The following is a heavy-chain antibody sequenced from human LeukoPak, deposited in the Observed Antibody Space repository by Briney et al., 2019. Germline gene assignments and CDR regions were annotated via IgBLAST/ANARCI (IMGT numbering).Heavy chain of an antibody. CDR3: ARCPKYYYDSSGYYPTRGGYYYYMDV. CDR2: INHSGST. D-gene: IGHD3-22*01. CDR1: GGSFSGYY. J-gene: IGHJ6*03. V-gene: IGHV4-34*01. Sequence: SETLSLTCAVYGGSFSGYYWSWIRQPPGKGLEWIGEINHSGSTNYNPSLKSRVTISVDTSKNQFSLKLSSVTAADTAVYYCARCPKYYYDSSGYYPTRGGYYYYMDVWGKGTTVTVSS.